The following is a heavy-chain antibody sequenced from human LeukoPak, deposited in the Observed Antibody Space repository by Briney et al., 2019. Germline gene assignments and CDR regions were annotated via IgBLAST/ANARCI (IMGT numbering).Heavy chain of an antibody. Sequence: PGGSLRLSCAASGLTFNSYGMHWVRQAPGKGLEWVAVISFDGSNKYYADSVKGRFTISRDNSKNTLYLQMNSLRPEDTAVYYCARLARLRNWFDPWGQGTLVTVSS. J-gene: IGHJ5*02. D-gene: IGHD3-16*01. CDR3: ARLARLRNWFDP. CDR2: ISFDGSNK. CDR1: GLTFNSYG. V-gene: IGHV3-30*03.